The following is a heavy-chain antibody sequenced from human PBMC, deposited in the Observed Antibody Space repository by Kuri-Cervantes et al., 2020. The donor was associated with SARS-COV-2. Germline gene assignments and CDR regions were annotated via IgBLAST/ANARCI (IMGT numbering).Heavy chain of an antibody. Sequence: GESLKISCAASGFTFSSYWMSWVRQAPGKGLEWVANIKQDGSEKYYVDSVKGRFTISRDDSKNTAYLQMNSLKTEDTAVYYCTRHREVGGSWANDYWGQGTLVTVSS. CDR3: TRHREVGGSWANDY. J-gene: IGHJ4*02. CDR2: IKQDGSEK. CDR1: GFTFSSYW. V-gene: IGHV3-7*03. D-gene: IGHD2-15*01.